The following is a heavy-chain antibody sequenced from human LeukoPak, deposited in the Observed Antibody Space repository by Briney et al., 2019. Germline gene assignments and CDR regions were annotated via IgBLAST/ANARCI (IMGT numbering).Heavy chain of an antibody. V-gene: IGHV3-30*02. Sequence: GGSLRLSCAASGFTFSNYGMHWVRQAPGKGLEWVAFIRYDGSNKYYADSVKGRFTISRDNSKNTLYLQMNSLRAEDTAVYFCAKDRDPVSYYYMDVWGKGTTVTVSS. CDR1: GFTFSNYG. D-gene: IGHD3-10*01. CDR2: IRYDGSNK. CDR3: AKDRDPVSYYYMDV. J-gene: IGHJ6*03.